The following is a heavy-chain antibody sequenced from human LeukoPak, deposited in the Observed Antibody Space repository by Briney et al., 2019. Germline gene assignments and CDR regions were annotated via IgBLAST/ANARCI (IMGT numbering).Heavy chain of an antibody. CDR1: GFTFSSYA. CDR3: AKDHEYYYGSGSHFDY. D-gene: IGHD3-10*01. CDR2: ISGSGGST. J-gene: IGHJ4*02. Sequence: GGSLRLSCAASGFTFSSYAMSWVRQAPGKGLELVSAISGSGGSTYYADSVKGRFTISRDNSKNTLYLQMNSLRAEDTAVYYCAKDHEYYYGSGSHFDYWGQGTLVTVSS. V-gene: IGHV3-23*01.